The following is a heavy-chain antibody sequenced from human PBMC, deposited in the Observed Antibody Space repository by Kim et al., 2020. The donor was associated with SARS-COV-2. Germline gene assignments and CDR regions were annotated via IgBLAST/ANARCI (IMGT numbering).Heavy chain of an antibody. Sequence: SVKGRFTRSRDNAKNSLYLQMTSLRDEDTAVYYCARDMAAAGRFHYGMDVWGQGTTVTVSS. CDR3: ARDMAAAGRFHYGMDV. V-gene: IGHV3-48*02. D-gene: IGHD6-13*01. J-gene: IGHJ6*02.